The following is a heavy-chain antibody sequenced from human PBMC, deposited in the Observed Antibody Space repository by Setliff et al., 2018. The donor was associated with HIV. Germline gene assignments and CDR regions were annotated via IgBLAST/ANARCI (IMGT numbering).Heavy chain of an antibody. D-gene: IGHD4-17*01. CDR1: VESFSGFY. CDR3: ARVQMAYAAFDV. V-gene: IGHV4-34*11. J-gene: IGHJ3*01. Sequence: SETLSLTCAVYVESFSGFYWNWIRQPPGKGLEWIGSIYFTGSSDNNPSLKSRVTLSVDTSKHQISLKLSSVTAADTAVYYCARVQMAYAAFDVWGQGTMVTVSS. CDR2: IYFTGSS.